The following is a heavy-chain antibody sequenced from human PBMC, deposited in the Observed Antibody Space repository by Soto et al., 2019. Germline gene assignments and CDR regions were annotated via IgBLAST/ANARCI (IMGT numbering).Heavy chain of an antibody. Sequence: GGSLRLSCTASGFTFSSYNMHWVRRAPGKGLENLSYISSSGTTYYAEALKGRFTISRDNAKTSEYLQMKSLRDEDKDLFYCGTGNIAGRDYWGPGTLVTVSS. V-gene: IGHV3-48*02. J-gene: IGHJ4*02. CDR2: ISSSGTT. D-gene: IGHD3-16*02. CDR3: GTGNIAGRDY. CDR1: GFTFSSYN.